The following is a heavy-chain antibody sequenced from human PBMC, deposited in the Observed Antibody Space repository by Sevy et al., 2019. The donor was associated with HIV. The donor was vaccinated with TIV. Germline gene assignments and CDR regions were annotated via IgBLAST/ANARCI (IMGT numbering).Heavy chain of an antibody. D-gene: IGHD5-12*01. CDR3: ARAPPVRSGDDSLNWFDP. CDR2: IHYSGST. J-gene: IGHJ5*02. Sequence: SETLSLTCTVSGGPISCYYWSWIRQPPGKKLEWIGYIHYSGSTKYNPSLNSRVTMSVDTSKNQFSLKLTSVTAADTAVYYCARAPPVRSGDDSLNWFDPWGQGTLVTVSS. CDR1: GGPISCYY. V-gene: IGHV4-59*01.